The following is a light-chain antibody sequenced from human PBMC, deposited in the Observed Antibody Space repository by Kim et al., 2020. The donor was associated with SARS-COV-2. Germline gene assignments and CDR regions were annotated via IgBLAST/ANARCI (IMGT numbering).Light chain of an antibody. J-gene: IGLJ3*02. CDR1: SGHGGYA. Sequence: AAVKHTCTQSSGHGGYAIAWHQQQPEKGPRYLMKLNSDGSHSKGDGIPDRFSGSSSGAERYLTISSLQSEDEADYYCQTWGTGIGVFGGGTKLTVL. CDR2: LNSDGSH. V-gene: IGLV4-69*01. CDR3: QTWGTGIGV.